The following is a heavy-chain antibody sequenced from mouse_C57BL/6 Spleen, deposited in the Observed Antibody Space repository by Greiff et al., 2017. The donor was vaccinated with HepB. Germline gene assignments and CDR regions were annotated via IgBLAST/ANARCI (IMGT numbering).Heavy chain of an antibody. Sequence: QVHVKQPGAELVKPGASVKLSCKASGYTFTSYWMHWVKQRPGQGLEWIGMIHPNSGSTNYNEKFKSKATLTVDKSSSTAYMQLSSLTSEDSAVYYCARSPTTDYAMDYWGQGTSVTVSS. V-gene: IGHV1-64*01. CDR2: IHPNSGST. J-gene: IGHJ4*01. D-gene: IGHD1-1*01. CDR1: GYTFTSYW. CDR3: ARSPTTDYAMDY.